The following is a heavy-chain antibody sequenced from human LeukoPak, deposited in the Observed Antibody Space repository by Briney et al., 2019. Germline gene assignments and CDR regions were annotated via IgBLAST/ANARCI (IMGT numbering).Heavy chain of an antibody. CDR1: GGSFSGYY. J-gene: IGHJ4*02. CDR2: INHSGST. D-gene: IGHD6-19*01. Sequence: SETLSLTCAVYGGSFSGYYWSWIRQPPGKGLAWIGEINHSGSTNYNPSLKSRVTISVDTSKNQFSLKLSSVTAADTAVYYCASLTRHSSGWIDWGQGTLVTVSS. V-gene: IGHV4-34*01. CDR3: ASLTRHSSGWID.